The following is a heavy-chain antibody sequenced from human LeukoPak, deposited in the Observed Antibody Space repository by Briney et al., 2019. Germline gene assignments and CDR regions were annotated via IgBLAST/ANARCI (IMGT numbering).Heavy chain of an antibody. Sequence: HAGGSLRLSCAASGFTFSSYGMHWVRQAPGKGLEWVAVIWYDGSNKYYADSVKGRFTTSRDNSKNTLYLQMNSLRAEDTAVYYCARDSGGEYYYDSSGYSYFDYWGQGTLVTVSS. CDR2: IWYDGSNK. J-gene: IGHJ4*02. D-gene: IGHD3-22*01. V-gene: IGHV3-33*01. CDR3: ARDSGGEYYYDSSGYSYFDY. CDR1: GFTFSSYG.